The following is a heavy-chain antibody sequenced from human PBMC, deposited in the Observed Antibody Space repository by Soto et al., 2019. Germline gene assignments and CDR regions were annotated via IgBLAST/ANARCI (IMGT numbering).Heavy chain of an antibody. D-gene: IGHD2-2*01. V-gene: IGHV2-5*02. J-gene: IGHJ4*02. CDR3: VPSSSDLPAAADY. CDR1: EFSLSTTGVG. Sequence: QITLKESGPTLVKPTQTLTLTCTFSEFSLSTTGVGVGWIRQPPGKALEWLAVIYWDDDKRYSPSLKSRLTNTKDTSKSQVVLTMTNMDPVDTATYYCVPSSSDLPAAADYWGQGTLVTVSS. CDR2: IYWDDDK.